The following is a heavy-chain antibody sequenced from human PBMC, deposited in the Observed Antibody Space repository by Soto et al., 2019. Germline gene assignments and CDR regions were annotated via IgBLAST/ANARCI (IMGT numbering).Heavy chain of an antibody. J-gene: IGHJ4*02. CDR1: GFTFSSNG. CDR3: TKGCSSSSNCYIIDY. Sequence: QVQLMESGGGVVQPGRSLRLSCAASGFTFSSNGMHWVSQAPGKGLKWVAVMSNDGSHTSYADSAKSRFTISRDNSKNALYLQLNSLRAEASGIYYCTKGCSSSSNCYIIDYWGQGDLVTVSS. D-gene: IGHD2-15*01. V-gene: IGHV3-30*18. CDR2: MSNDGSHT.